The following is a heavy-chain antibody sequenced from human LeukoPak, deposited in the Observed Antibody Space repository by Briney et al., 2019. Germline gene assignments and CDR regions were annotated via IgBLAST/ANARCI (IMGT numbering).Heavy chain of an antibody. CDR3: ARGASGYSYG. Sequence: PGRSLRLSCAASGFTFSSYWMHWVRQPPGKGLVWVSRINSDGTSTSYADSVKGRFTISRDNAENTLYLQMNSLRAEDTAVYYCARGASGYSYGWGQGTLVTVSS. CDR2: INSDGTST. J-gene: IGHJ4*02. D-gene: IGHD5-18*01. V-gene: IGHV3-74*01. CDR1: GFTFSSYW.